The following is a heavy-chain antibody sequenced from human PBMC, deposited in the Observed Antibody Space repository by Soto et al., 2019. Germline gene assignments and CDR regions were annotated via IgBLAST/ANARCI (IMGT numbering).Heavy chain of an antibody. CDR2: ISYDGSNK. J-gene: IGHJ6*02. CDR3: AKDLSSSAPVFSYYYYGMDV. CDR1: GFTFSSYG. V-gene: IGHV3-30*18. Sequence: GGSLRLSCAASGFTFSSYGMHWVRQAPGKGLEWVAVISYDGSNKYYADSVKGRFTISRDNSKNTLYLQMNSLRAEDTAVYYCAKDLSSSAPVFSYYYYGMDVWGQGTTVTVSS. D-gene: IGHD6-6*01.